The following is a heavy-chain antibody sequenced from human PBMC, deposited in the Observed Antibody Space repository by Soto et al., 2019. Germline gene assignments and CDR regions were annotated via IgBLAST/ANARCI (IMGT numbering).Heavy chain of an antibody. CDR2: INPNNGDT. Sequence: QVQLVQSGAEVKKPGASVKVSCKSAGYSFAGYFVHLVRQAPGQGLEWMGWINPNNGDTSYSQKFQGRVSMTRDTPINRAYMELSSLTSDDTAVYYCARDFVGVAMDYGMDVWGQGTPVTVSS. J-gene: IGHJ6*02. CDR1: GYSFAGYF. CDR3: ARDFVGVAMDYGMDV. V-gene: IGHV1-2*02. D-gene: IGHD3-10*01.